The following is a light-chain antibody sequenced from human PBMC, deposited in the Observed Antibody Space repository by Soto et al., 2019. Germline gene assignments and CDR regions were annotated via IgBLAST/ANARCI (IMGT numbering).Light chain of an antibody. J-gene: IGKJ1*01. CDR2: GAS. Sequence: EIVMTQSPATLSVSPGERATLSCRASPSVSSNLAWYQQKPGQAPRLLIYGASTRATGIPARFSGSGSGTDFTLTISSLQSEDFAVYYCQQYNNWPPTFGQGTKVEIK. CDR1: PSVSSN. CDR3: QQYNNWPPT. V-gene: IGKV3-15*01.